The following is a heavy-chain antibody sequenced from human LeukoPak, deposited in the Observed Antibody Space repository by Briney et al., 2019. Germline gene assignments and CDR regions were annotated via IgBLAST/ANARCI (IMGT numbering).Heavy chain of an antibody. D-gene: IGHD4-17*01. V-gene: IGHV4-34*01. CDR1: GGSFSGHY. Sequence: SETLSLTCGVYGGSFSGHYWSWIRQPPGKGLEWIGEINNSGSTNYNPSLKSRVTISVDTSKSQFSLNLYSVTAADTAVYYCARGLYYGDLYDYYYYMDVWGKGTTVTVSS. CDR3: ARGLYYGDLYDYYYYMDV. J-gene: IGHJ6*03. CDR2: INNSGST.